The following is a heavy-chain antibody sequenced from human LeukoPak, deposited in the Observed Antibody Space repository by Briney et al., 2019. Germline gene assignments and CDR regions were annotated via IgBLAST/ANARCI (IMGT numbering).Heavy chain of an antibody. D-gene: IGHD3-9*01. CDR2: TSHDESTK. CDR1: GFTFNIYS. V-gene: IGHV3-30*04. J-gene: IGHJ4*02. Sequence: GRSLRLSCEASGFTFNIYSMYWIRQTPDKGLEWLAVTSHDESTKLYADSVKGRFTISRDNSKNTVYLPMNSLRLDDTGIYYCARSRLGLWLSVIDYWGQGSLVTVSA. CDR3: ARSRLGLWLSVIDY.